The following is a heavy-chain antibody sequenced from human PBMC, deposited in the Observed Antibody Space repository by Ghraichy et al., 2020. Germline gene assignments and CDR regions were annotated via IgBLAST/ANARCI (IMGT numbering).Heavy chain of an antibody. CDR3: ARQRGRIYNESSGNFDY. CDR1: GGSIISSCYY. J-gene: IGHJ4*02. D-gene: IGHD3-22*01. CDR2: ISYSGNT. Sequence: SQTLSLTCTVSGGSIISSCYYWGWIRQPPGKGLEWIGSISYSGNTYYNPSLKSRVIISVDMSKNQFSLKLSSVTAADAAVYYCARQRGRIYNESSGNFDYWGQGTLVTVSS. V-gene: IGHV4-39*01.